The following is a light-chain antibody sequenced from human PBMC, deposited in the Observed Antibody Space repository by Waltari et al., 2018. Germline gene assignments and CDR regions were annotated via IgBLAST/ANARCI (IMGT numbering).Light chain of an antibody. CDR3: ISYSSATPGNVV. CDR2: DVS. CDR1: SRDVGGYTY. Sequence: SALTQPASVSGSLGQSITFSCTGPSRDVGGYTYVPCSQQPPGKAPKLMIHDVSNRPSGVSIRFSGSKSGNTASLTISGLQADDEADYYCISYSSATPGNVVIGGGTKLTVL. V-gene: IGLV2-14*01. J-gene: IGLJ2*01.